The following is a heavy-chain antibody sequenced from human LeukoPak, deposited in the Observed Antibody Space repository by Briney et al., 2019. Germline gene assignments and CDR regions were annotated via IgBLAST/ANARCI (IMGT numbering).Heavy chain of an antibody. D-gene: IGHD3-10*01. CDR1: GFTFSDYY. CDR2: ISSSGSTI. CDR3: ARDGYYGSGSLPLDFDY. V-gene: IGHV3-11*01. Sequence: GESLKISCAASGFTFSDYYMSWIRQAPGKGLEWVSYISSSGSTIYYADSVKGRFTISRDNAKNSLYLQMNSLRAEDTAVYYCARDGYYGSGSLPLDFDYWGQGTLVTVSS. J-gene: IGHJ4*02.